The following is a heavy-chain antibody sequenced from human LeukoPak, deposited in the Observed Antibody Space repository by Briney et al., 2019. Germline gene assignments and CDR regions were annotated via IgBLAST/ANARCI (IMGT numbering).Heavy chain of an antibody. CDR1: RFAFSESW. J-gene: IGHJ4*02. CDR3: ARADVSGSYFEFDY. D-gene: IGHD1-26*01. V-gene: IGHV3-74*01. Sequence: PGGSLRLSCTASRFAFSESWMHWVRQAPGKGLVWVSRINLDASVTTYADSVKGRFTISRDNAKNTLYLQMSSLRGDDTAVYYCARADVSGSYFEFDYRGQGTLVTVSS. CDR2: INLDASVT.